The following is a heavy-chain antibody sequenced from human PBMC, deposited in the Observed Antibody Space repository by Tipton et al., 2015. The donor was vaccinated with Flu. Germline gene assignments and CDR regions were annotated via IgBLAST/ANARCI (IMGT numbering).Heavy chain of an antibody. CDR2: IYTTGST. CDR1: GGFITSGSYY. D-gene: IGHD3-10*01. J-gene: IGHJ4*01. CDR3: ARSPSYSGSGVYPYYFDD. Sequence: TLSLTCTVSGGFITSGSYYWSWIRQSAGKGLEWIGRIYTTGSTNYNPSLRSRVTISGDTSKNHFSVQLSSVTAADTAVYYCARSPSYSGSGVYPYYFDDWGHGTLVTVSS. V-gene: IGHV4-61*02.